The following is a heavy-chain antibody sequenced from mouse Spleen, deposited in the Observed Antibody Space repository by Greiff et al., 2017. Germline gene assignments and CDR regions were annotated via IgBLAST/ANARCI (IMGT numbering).Heavy chain of an antibody. V-gene: IGHV1-81*01. D-gene: IGHD2-2*01. CDR2: IYPRSGNT. CDR3: ATSMVTTRAMDY. J-gene: IGHJ4*01. CDR1: GYTFTSYG. Sequence: VKLMESGAELARPGASVKLSCKASGYTFTSYGISWVKQRTGQGLEWIGEIYPRSGNTYYNEKFKGKATLTADKSSSTAYMELRSLTSEDSAVYFCATSMVTTRAMDYWGQGTSVTVSS.